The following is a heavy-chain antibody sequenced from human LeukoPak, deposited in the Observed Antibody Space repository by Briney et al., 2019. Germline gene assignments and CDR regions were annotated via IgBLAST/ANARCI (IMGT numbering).Heavy chain of an antibody. CDR2: IYSGGST. J-gene: IGHJ3*02. V-gene: IGHV3-66*01. CDR1: GFTFSSYV. Sequence: GRSLRLSCAASGFTFSSYVMHWVRQAPGKGLEWVSVIYSGGSTYYADSVKGRFTISKDNSKNTLYLQMNSLRAEDTAVYYCARGFVHYYDSSGFKDLGAFDIWGQGTMVTVSS. CDR3: ARGFVHYYDSSGFKDLGAFDI. D-gene: IGHD3-22*01.